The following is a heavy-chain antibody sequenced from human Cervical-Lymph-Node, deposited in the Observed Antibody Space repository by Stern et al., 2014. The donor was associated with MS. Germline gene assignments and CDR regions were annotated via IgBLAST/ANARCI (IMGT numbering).Heavy chain of an antibody. CDR3: AKESGSYDYYYFGMDV. Sequence: VQLVESGGGLVQPGGSLRLSCAASGFTFSSYGMRWVRQAPGKGLEWVSVISGRGTDTYYGDYVKGRVTISRDNTKNTLYLQMNSLRAEDTAVYYCAKESGSYDYYYFGMDVWGQGTTVIVSS. J-gene: IGHJ6*02. D-gene: IGHD1-26*01. CDR1: GFTFSSYG. CDR2: ISGRGTDT. V-gene: IGHV3-23*04.